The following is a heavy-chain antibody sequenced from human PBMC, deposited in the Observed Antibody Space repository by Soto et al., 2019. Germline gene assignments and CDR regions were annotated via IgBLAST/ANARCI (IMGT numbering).Heavy chain of an antibody. CDR1: GFIFSSAW. J-gene: IGHJ4*01. CDR2: IKSKTDGGTT. V-gene: IGHV3-15*07. CDR3: TTDSLFTGELVRFDF. Sequence: EVRLVESGGGLVEPGGSLRLSCAASGFIFSSAWINWVRQAPGKGLEWVGRIKSKTDGGTTDFAAPVKGRFAISRDDSQDMVYFQMNSLNTEDTAVYYCTTDSLFTGELVRFDFWGQGTLVTVSS. D-gene: IGHD1-7*01.